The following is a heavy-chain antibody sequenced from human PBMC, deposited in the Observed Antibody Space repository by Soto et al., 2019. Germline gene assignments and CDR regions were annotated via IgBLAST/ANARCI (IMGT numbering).Heavy chain of an antibody. J-gene: IGHJ5*02. D-gene: IGHD1-26*01. CDR1: GFTFSSYG. Sequence: HPGGSLRLSCAASGFTFSSYGMHWVHQAPGKGLEWVAVISYDGSNKYYADSVKGRFTISRDNSKNTLYLQMNSLRAEDTAVYYCAKGPKLELQPPFDPWGQGTLVTVSS. V-gene: IGHV3-30*18. CDR2: ISYDGSNK. CDR3: AKGPKLELQPPFDP.